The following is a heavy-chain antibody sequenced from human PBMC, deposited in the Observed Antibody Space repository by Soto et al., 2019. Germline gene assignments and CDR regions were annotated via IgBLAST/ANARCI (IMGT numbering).Heavy chain of an antibody. Sequence: QMQLVQSGGGAVQPGRSLRLSCAASGFTFRYYPMHWVRQAPGKGLEWVAVISFDGSNKYYADSVKGRFTISRDNSKNTLYLQMNSLRAEDTAVYYCARVPGDMVAIIYIDPLDGREPLSDVDVWGQGTTVTVSS. V-gene: IGHV3-30*04. J-gene: IGHJ6*02. D-gene: IGHD5-12*01. CDR1: GFTFRYYP. CDR2: ISFDGSNK. CDR3: ARVPGDMVAIIYIDPLDGREPLSDVDV.